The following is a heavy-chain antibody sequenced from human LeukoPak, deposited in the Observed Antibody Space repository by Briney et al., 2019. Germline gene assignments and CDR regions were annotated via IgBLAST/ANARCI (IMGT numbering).Heavy chain of an antibody. Sequence: ASVKVSCKASGYTFTSYFMHWVRQAPGQGLEWMGLINPGGGGTSYAQKFQGRVTMTRDMSTSTVYMELSSLRSEDSAVYYCARGSWVSSGWNYYFDDWGQGTLVTVSS. V-gene: IGHV1-46*01. D-gene: IGHD6-19*01. CDR2: INPGGGGT. J-gene: IGHJ4*02. CDR3: ARGSWVSSGWNYYFDD. CDR1: GYTFTSYF.